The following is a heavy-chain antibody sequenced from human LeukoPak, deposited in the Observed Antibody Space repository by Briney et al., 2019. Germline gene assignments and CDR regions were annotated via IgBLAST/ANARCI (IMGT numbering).Heavy chain of an antibody. Sequence: GGPLRLSCAASGFTFSSYAMSWVRQAPGKGREWVSAISGSGGSTYYADSVKGRFTISRDNSKNTLYLQMNSLRAEDTAVYYCAKDPYNWNYFSFDYWGQGTLVTVSS. CDR3: AKDPYNWNYFSFDY. J-gene: IGHJ4*02. D-gene: IGHD1-7*01. V-gene: IGHV3-23*01. CDR1: GFTFSSYA. CDR2: ISGSGGST.